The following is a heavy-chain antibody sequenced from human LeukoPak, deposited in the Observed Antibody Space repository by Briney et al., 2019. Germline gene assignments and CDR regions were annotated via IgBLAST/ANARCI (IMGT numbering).Heavy chain of an antibody. J-gene: IGHJ4*02. CDR3: ARERYYDSSGYPIDY. CDR2: INPNSGGA. V-gene: IGHV1-2*02. D-gene: IGHD3-22*01. CDR1: GYTFTSYY. Sequence: ASVKVSCKASGYTFTSYYLHWVRQAPGQGLEWMGWINPNSGGANYAQKFQGRVTMTRDTSISTAYMELSRLRSDDMAIYYCARERYYDSSGYPIDYWGQGTLVTVSS.